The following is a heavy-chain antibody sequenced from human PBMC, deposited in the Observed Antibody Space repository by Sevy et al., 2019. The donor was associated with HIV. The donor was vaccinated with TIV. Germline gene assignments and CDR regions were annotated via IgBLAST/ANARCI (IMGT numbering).Heavy chain of an antibody. Sequence: GGSLRLSCAASGFSFSNAWMSWVRQAPGKGLEWVGRIKSKSDGGTTDYAAPVKVRFTTSRHDSKNTLYLQINSLKTEDTAMYYCTIEVRWELGNWFDPWGQGTLVTVSS. J-gene: IGHJ5*02. CDR1: GFSFSNAW. V-gene: IGHV3-15*01. D-gene: IGHD7-27*01. CDR2: IKSKSDGGTT. CDR3: TIEVRWELGNWFDP.